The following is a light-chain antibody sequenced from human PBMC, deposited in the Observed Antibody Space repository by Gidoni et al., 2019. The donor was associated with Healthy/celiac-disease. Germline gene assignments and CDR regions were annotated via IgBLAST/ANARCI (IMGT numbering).Light chain of an antibody. CDR2: GAS. CDR3: QQYGSSAWT. CDR1: QRVRSSY. Sequence: DIVLTQSPGTLSLSPGERATLSCRASQRVRSSYLAWYQQKPGQAPRLLIYGASSRATGIPDSLSGSGSGTDFTLTISRLEPEDFAVYYCQQYGSSAWTFGQGTKVE. V-gene: IGKV3-20*01. J-gene: IGKJ1*01.